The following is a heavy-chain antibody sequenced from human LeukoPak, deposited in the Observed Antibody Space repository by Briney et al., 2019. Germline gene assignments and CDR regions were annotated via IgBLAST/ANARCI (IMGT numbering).Heavy chain of an antibody. CDR3: ARRNDFDI. CDR1: GGSISSSSYY. CDR2: IYYSGST. J-gene: IGHJ3*02. V-gene: IGHV4-39*01. Sequence: SETLSLTCTVSGGSISSSSYYWGWIRQPPGKGLEWIGSIYYSGSTYYNPSLKSRVTISVDTPKNQFSLKLTSVTAADTAIYYCARRNDFDIWGQGTMVTVSS.